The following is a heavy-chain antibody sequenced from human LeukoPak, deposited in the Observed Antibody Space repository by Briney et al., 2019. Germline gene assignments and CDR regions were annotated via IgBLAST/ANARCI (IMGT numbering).Heavy chain of an antibody. CDR2: IFYSGNT. J-gene: IGHJ3*02. CDR3: ARGGRWELPRPYAFDI. CDR1: GYSISSGYY. V-gene: IGHV4-38-2*02. D-gene: IGHD1-26*01. Sequence: SETLSLTCTVSGYSISSGYYWGWIRQPPGKGLEWIGSIFYSGNTYDNPSLKSRVTISVDTSKNQFSLKLNSVTAADTAVYYCARGGRWELPRPYAFDIWGQGTMVTVSS.